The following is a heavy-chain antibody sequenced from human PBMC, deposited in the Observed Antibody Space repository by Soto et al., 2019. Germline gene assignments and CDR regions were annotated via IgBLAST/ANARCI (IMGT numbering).Heavy chain of an antibody. D-gene: IGHD6-19*01. Sequence: QAQLVQYGAEVKKPGSSVKGSCKASGGTFSSYAISWVRHAPVLGLEWMGGIIPIFGTANYAQKFQGRVTITADESTSTAYMELSSLRSEDTAVYYCARDPDSSGWVYFDYWGQGTLVTVSS. CDR1: GGTFSSYA. CDR2: IIPIFGTA. V-gene: IGHV1-69*12. J-gene: IGHJ4*02. CDR3: ARDPDSSGWVYFDY.